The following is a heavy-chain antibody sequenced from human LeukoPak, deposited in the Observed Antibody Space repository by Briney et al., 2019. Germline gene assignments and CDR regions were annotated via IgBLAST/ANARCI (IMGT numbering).Heavy chain of an antibody. CDR3: ARGVVPAASGHSYYYYYYGMDV. CDR1: GGTFSSYA. CDR2: IIPILGIA. Sequence: GASVKVSCKASGGTFSSYAISWVRQAPGQGLEWMGRIIPILGIANYAQKFQGRVTITADKSTSTAYMELSSLRSEDTAVYYCARGVVPAASGHSYYYYYYGMDVWGQGTMVTVSS. V-gene: IGHV1-69*04. D-gene: IGHD2-2*01. J-gene: IGHJ6*02.